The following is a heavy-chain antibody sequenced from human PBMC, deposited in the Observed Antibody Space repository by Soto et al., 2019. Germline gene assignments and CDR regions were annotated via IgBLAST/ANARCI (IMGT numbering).Heavy chain of an antibody. Sequence: EVQLVESGGDLVQRGGSLRLSCVASGFTFSVYSMNWVRQAPGKGLEWFSYITSDTKTIKYADSVKGRFTISRDNAKNSVYLQMNSLRDEDTAVYYCARSLEGHFDYWGQGTVVTVPS. CDR1: GFTFSVYS. J-gene: IGHJ4*02. D-gene: IGHD1-1*01. CDR3: ARSLEGHFDY. V-gene: IGHV3-48*02. CDR2: ITSDTKTI.